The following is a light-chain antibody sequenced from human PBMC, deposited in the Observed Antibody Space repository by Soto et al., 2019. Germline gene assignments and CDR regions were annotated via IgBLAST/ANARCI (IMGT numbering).Light chain of an antibody. V-gene: IGLV1-47*02. CDR1: SSNIGSNI. Sequence: QSVLTQPPSASGTPGQRVTISCSGSSSNIGSNIVYWYQQFPGTAPKLLIHSNNQRPSGVPDRFSGSKSGTSASLAISGLRSEDEADYYCATWDDSLSGLVFGGGTKLTVL. CDR3: ATWDDSLSGLV. J-gene: IGLJ3*02. CDR2: SNN.